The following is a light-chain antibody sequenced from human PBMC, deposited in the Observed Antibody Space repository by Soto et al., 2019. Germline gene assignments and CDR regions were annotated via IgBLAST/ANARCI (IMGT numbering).Light chain of an antibody. CDR2: EAS. CDR3: QQLNSYPLT. J-gene: IGKJ4*01. V-gene: IGKV1-9*01. Sequence: DIQLTQSPSFLSASVRDRVTITCRASQGISSFLAWYQQKPGKAPKLLIYEASTLQSGVPSRFSGSGSGTEFTLTISSLQPEDVATYYCQQLNSYPLTFGGGTKVEIK. CDR1: QGISSF.